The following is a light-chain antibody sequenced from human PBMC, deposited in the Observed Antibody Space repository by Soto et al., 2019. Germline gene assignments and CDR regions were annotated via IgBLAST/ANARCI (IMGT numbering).Light chain of an antibody. Sequence: DIQMTQSPSSLFASVGDRVTITCRASQDITYYLNWYQQKPGKAPKLLIYAASTLQSGVPSRITGSGSGTDFTLTINSLQPEDFATYYCQQSYSTLGRTFGQGTKVEIK. CDR1: QDITYY. J-gene: IGKJ1*01. V-gene: IGKV1-39*01. CDR2: AAS. CDR3: QQSYSTLGRT.